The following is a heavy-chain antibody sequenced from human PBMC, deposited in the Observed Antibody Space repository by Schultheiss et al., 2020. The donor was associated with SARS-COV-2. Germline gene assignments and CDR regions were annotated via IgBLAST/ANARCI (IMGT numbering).Heavy chain of an antibody. D-gene: IGHD7-27*01. V-gene: IGHV4-34*01. Sequence: SQTLSLTCAVYGGSFSGYYWSWIRQPPGKGLEWIGEINHSGSTNYNPSLKSRVTISVDTSKNQFSLKLNSVTAADTAVYYCARGWGSGAFDIWGQGTMVTVAS. CDR3: ARGWGSGAFDI. J-gene: IGHJ3*02. CDR1: GGSFSGYY. CDR2: INHSGST.